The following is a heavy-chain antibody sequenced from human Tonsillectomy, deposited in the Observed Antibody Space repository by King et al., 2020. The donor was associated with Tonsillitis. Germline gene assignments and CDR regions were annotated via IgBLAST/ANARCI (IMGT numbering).Heavy chain of an antibody. CDR3: ASDGAAGYDCTITTFDY. V-gene: IGHV3-33*05. D-gene: IGHD1-20*01. J-gene: IGHJ4*02. Sequence: VQLVESGGGVVQPGGSLRVSCAASGLTFNSYGMHWVRQAPGKGLEWVAVISNDGRSTYYAASVKGRFTISRDNSKNTLYLQMNSLGAEDTAVYFCASDGAAGYDCTITTFDYWGQGTLVTVSS. CDR1: GLTFNSYG. CDR2: ISNDGRST.